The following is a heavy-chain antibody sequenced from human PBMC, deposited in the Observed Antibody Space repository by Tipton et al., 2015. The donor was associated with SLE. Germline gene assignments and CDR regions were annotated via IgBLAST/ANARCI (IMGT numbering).Heavy chain of an antibody. CDR3: ARLRGDQLRAFDI. J-gene: IGHJ3*02. CDR2: IYYSGST. Sequence: TLSLTCTVSGGSISSSSYYWGWIRQPPGKGLEWIGSIYYSGSTYYNPSLESRVTISVDTSKNQFSLKVSSVTAADTAVYYCARLRGDQLRAFDIWGQGTVVTVSS. V-gene: IGHV4-39*01. D-gene: IGHD2-21*01. CDR1: GGSISSSSYY.